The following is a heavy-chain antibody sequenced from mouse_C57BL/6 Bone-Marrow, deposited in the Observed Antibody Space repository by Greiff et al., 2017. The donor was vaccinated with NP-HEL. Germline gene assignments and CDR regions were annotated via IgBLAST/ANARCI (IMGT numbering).Heavy chain of an antibody. CDR1: GFNIKNTY. V-gene: IGHV14-3*01. J-gene: IGHJ3*01. Sequence: DVKLVESVAELVRPGASVKLSCTASGFNIKNTYMHWVKQRPEQGLEWIGRIDPANGNTKYAPKFQGKATITADTSSNTAYLQLSSLTSEDTAIYYCARDPSGSTSWFAYWGQVTLVTVSA. D-gene: IGHD1-1*01. CDR2: IDPANGNT. CDR3: ARDPSGSTSWFAY.